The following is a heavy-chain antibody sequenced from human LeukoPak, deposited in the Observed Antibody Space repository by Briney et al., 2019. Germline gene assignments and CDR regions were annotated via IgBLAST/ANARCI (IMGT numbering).Heavy chain of an antibody. CDR2: IKQDGSEK. V-gene: IGHV3-7*01. CDR3: AENRGVA. D-gene: IGHD3-10*01. Sequence: GGSLRLSCAASGFTFSSYSMNWVRQAPGKGLEWVANIKQDGSEKYYVDSVKGRFTISRDNSKSTLYLQMNSLRAEDTAVYYCAENRGVAWGQGTMVTVSS. CDR1: GFTFSSYS. J-gene: IGHJ3*01.